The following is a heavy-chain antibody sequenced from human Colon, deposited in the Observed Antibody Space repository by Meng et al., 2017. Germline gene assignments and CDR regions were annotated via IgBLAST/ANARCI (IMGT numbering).Heavy chain of an antibody. D-gene: IGHD3-22*01. CDR2: TSHSGST. CDR1: GGSISRSDW. J-gene: IGHJ4*02. Sequence: QVRLQESGPGLVKPSETLSFTCAVSGGSISRSDWWSWVRQPPGKGLEWIGETSHSGSTNYSPSLKSRVTISLDKSKNQLSLKLNSVTAADTAVYYCASSDYYRSDYWGQGTLVTVSS. V-gene: IGHV4-4*02. CDR3: ASSDYYRSDY.